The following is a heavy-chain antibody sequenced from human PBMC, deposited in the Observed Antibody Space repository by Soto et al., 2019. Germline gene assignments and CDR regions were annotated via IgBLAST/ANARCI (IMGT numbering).Heavy chain of an antibody. CDR3: AREDDGGDSLDV. CDR2: LHHSGAF. V-gene: IGHV4-30-4*08. J-gene: IGHJ6*02. CDR1: GGSINSDSYH. D-gene: IGHD2-21*02. Sequence: QVQLLESGPGLVKPSQTLSLTCTVSGGSINSDSYHWTWIRQSPGKGLEWIGYLHHSGAFLYNPSFKSRLTISVDTSKNQFSLHLSSVTDADTAVYFCAREDDGGDSLDVWGQGTTVTVSS.